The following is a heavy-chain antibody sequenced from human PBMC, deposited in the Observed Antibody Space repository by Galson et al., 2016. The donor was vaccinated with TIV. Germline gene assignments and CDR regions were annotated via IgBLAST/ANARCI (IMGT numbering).Heavy chain of an antibody. CDR3: AAWRPGGWLDP. CDR1: DSW. CDR2: IYPRDSDT. V-gene: IGHV5-51*03. J-gene: IGHJ5*02. Sequence: QSGAEVKKPGESLNISCKGSDSWVAWVRQKPGRGPEYMGVIYPRDSDTRYSPSFEGQVTISVDKSFTTAYLQWTSLKASDSAIYFYAAWRPGGWLDPWGQGTQVIVSS. D-gene: IGHD5-12*01.